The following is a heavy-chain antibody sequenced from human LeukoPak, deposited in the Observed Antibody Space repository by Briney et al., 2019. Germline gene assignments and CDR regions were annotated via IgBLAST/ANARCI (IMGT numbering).Heavy chain of an antibody. D-gene: IGHD6-19*01. CDR1: GGSISSSRDY. V-gene: IGHV4-39*02. CDR2: IYYSGST. Sequence: SETLSLTCTVSGGSISSSRDYWAWLRQPPGKGLEWIANIYYSGSTYYSPSLKSRVTISVDTSKNQFSLQLNSVTPEDTAVYYCAREGRYSSGWYGVDYWGQGTLVTVSS. CDR3: AREGRYSSGWYGVDY. J-gene: IGHJ4*02.